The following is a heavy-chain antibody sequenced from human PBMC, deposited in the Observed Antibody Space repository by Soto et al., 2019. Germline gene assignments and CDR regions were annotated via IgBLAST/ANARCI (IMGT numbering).Heavy chain of an antibody. J-gene: IGHJ4*02. CDR2: ISGSGGST. Sequence: GGSLRLSCAASGFTFSSYAMSWVRQAPGKGLEWVSAISGSGGSTYYADSVKGRFTISRDNSKNTLYLQMNSLRAEDTAVYYSAKPPLNYGSGSYDPYYFDYWGQGTLVTVSS. V-gene: IGHV3-23*01. CDR3: AKPPLNYGSGSYDPYYFDY. CDR1: GFTFSSYA. D-gene: IGHD3-10*01.